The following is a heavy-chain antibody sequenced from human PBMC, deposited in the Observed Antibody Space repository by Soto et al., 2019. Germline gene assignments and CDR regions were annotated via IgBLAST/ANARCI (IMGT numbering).Heavy chain of an antibody. V-gene: IGHV3-74*01. CDR1: GFAFSSYW. CDR3: ARGLLRSNGMDV. J-gene: IGHJ6*02. D-gene: IGHD3-16*01. CDR2: INSDGSST. Sequence: VQLVESGGGLVQPGGSLRLSCAASGFAFSSYWMHWVHQAPGKGLVWVSRINSDGSSTSYADSVKGRFTISRDNAKNTLYLQMNSLRAEDTAVYYCARGLLRSNGMDVWGQGTTVTVSS.